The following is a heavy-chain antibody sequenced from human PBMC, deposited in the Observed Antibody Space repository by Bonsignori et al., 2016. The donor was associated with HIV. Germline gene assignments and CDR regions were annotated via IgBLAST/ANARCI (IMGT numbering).Heavy chain of an antibody. Sequence: PGKGLEWVSVIYSGGSTYYADSVKGRFTISRDNSKNTLYLQMNSLRAEDTAVYYCARGGTDSYGNFDYWGQGTLVTVSS. J-gene: IGHJ4*02. CDR2: IYSGGST. CDR3: ARGGTDSYGNFDY. V-gene: IGHV3-53*01. D-gene: IGHD5-18*01.